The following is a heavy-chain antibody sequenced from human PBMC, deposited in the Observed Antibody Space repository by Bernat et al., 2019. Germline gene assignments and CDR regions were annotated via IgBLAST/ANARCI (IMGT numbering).Heavy chain of an antibody. V-gene: IGHV3-33*01. CDR3: ARATYSSSSSFDY. CDR2: IWYDGSNK. CDR1: GFPFSSYG. Sequence: QVQLVESGGGVVQPGRSLRLSCAASGFPFSSYGMHWVRQAPGKGLEWVAVIWYDGSNKYYADSVKGRFTISRDNSKNTLYLQMNSLRAEDTAVYYCARATYSSSSSFDYWGQGTLVTVSS. J-gene: IGHJ4*02. D-gene: IGHD6-6*01.